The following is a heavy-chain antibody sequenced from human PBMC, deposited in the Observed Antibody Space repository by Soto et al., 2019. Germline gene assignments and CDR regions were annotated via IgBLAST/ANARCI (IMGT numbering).Heavy chain of an antibody. D-gene: IGHD3-16*02. Sequence: TLSLTCTVSGGSISSGCYYWSWIRQHPGKGLEWIGYIYYSGSTYYNPSLKSRVTISVDTSKNQFSLKLSSVTAADTAVYYCARVSGYYDYVWGSYRPYYFDYWGQGTLVTVSS. J-gene: IGHJ4*02. CDR1: GGSISSGCYY. CDR3: ARVSGYYDYVWGSYRPYYFDY. CDR2: IYYSGST. V-gene: IGHV4-31*03.